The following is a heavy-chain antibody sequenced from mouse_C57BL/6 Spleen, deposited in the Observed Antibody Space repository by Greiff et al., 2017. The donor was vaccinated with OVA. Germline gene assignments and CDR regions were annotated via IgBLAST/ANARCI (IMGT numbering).Heavy chain of an antibody. CDR2: ISDGGSYT. J-gene: IGHJ4*01. CDR3: ARGGVVRGHAMDY. Sequence: EVKVVESGGGLVKPGGSLKLSCAASGFTFSSYAMSWVRQTPEKRLEWVATISDGGSYTYSPDNVKGRFTISSDNAKNNLYLQMSHLRSEDTAMYYCARGGVVRGHAMDYWGQGTSVTVSS. D-gene: IGHD1-1*01. V-gene: IGHV5-4*03. CDR1: GFTFSSYA.